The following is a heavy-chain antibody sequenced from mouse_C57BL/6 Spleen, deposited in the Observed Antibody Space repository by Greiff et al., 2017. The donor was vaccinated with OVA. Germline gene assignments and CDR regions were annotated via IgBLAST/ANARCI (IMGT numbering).Heavy chain of an antibody. V-gene: IGHV1-76*01. Sequence: VQLQQSGAELVRPGASVKLSCKASGYTFTDYYINWVKQRPGQGLEWIARIYPGSGNTYYNEKFKGKATLTAEKSSSTAYMQLSSLTSEDSAVYFCARRGLGREGWYFDVWGTGTTVTVSS. J-gene: IGHJ1*03. CDR2: IYPGSGNT. CDR1: GYTFTDYY. CDR3: ARRGLGREGWYFDV. D-gene: IGHD4-1*01.